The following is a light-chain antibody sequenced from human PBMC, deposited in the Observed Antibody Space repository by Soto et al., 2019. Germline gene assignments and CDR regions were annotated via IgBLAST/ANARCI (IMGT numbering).Light chain of an antibody. Sequence: EIVLTQSPGTVSLSPGERATLSSRASQSVSSSYLAWYQQKPGQAPRLLIYGASSRATGIPDRFSGSGSGTDFTLTISRLEPEDFAVYYCQQYGSSPPTFGQGTRLEI. V-gene: IGKV3-20*01. CDR3: QQYGSSPPT. CDR2: GAS. CDR1: QSVSSSY. J-gene: IGKJ5*01.